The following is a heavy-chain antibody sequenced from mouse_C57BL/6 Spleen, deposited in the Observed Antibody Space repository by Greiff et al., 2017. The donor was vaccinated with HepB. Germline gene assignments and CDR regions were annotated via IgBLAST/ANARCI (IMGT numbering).Heavy chain of an antibody. J-gene: IGHJ4*01. CDR3: ARRGGSSYRDAMDY. CDR1: GFTFSDYG. D-gene: IGHD1-1*01. Sequence: EVMLVESGGGLVQPGGSLKLSCAASGFTFSDYGMAWVRQAPRKGPEWVAFISNLAYSIYYADTVTGRFTISRENAKNTLYLEMSSLRSEDTAMYYCARRGGSSYRDAMDYWGQGTSVTVSS. V-gene: IGHV5-15*01. CDR2: ISNLAYSI.